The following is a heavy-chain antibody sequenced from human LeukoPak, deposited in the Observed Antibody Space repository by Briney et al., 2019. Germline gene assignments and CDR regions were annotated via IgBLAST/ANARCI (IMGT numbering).Heavy chain of an antibody. CDR3: ARTLGYCSGDSCFGNNWFDP. J-gene: IGHJ5*02. Sequence: SVKVSCKASGGTFGSFTITWVRQAPGQGLEWMGGIIPIFDTPTYAQKFQGRVTITADESTSTAYLELSSLKSEDTAVYYCARTLGYCSGDSCFGNNWFDPWGQGTLVTVSS. CDR2: IIPIFDTP. V-gene: IGHV1-69*01. CDR1: GGTFGSFT. D-gene: IGHD2-15*01.